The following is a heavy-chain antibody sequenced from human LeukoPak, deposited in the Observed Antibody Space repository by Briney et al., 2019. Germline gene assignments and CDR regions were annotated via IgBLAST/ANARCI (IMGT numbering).Heavy chain of an antibody. J-gene: IGHJ4*02. CDR1: GGSISSSSYY. Sequence: SETLSLTCTVSGGSISSSSYYWGWIRQPPGKGLEWIGSIYYSGSTYYNPSLKSRVTISVDTSKNQFSLKLSSVTAADTAVYYCARDSDASSWYGNIDYWGQGTLVTVSS. D-gene: IGHD6-13*01. V-gene: IGHV4-39*07. CDR3: ARDSDASSWYGNIDY. CDR2: IYYSGST.